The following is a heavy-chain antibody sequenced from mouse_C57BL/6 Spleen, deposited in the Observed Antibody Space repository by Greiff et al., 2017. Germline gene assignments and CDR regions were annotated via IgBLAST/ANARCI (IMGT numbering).Heavy chain of an antibody. V-gene: IGHV5-16*01. D-gene: IGHD3-2*02. Sequence: VESEGGLVQPGSSMKLSCTASGFTFSDYYMAWVRQVPEKGLEWVANINYDGSSTYYLDSLKSRFIIARDNAKNILYLKMSSLKSEDTATYYCARDSSGYQFYFDDWGQGTTLTVSS. CDR2: INYDGSST. CDR3: ARDSSGYQFYFDD. CDR1: GFTFSDYY. J-gene: IGHJ2*01.